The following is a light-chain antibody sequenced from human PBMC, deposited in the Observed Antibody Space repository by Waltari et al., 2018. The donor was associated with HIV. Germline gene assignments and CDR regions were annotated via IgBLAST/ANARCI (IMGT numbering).Light chain of an antibody. Sequence: DIQMTQSPSSLSASVGDRVTITCRASQGISNYLAWYQQKPGKVPKLLIYGASTLHSGVPSRFSGSGSGTDFTLTISSLQPEDVATYFCQKYNSTPPWTFGQGTNVEIK. CDR2: GAS. CDR1: QGISNY. CDR3: QKYNSTPPWT. J-gene: IGKJ1*01. V-gene: IGKV1-27*01.